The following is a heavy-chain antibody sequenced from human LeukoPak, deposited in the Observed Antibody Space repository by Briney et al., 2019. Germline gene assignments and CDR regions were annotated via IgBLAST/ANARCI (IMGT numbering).Heavy chain of an antibody. V-gene: IGHV1-46*01. CDR1: GYTFSSYY. D-gene: IGHD3-22*01. J-gene: IGHJ1*01. CDR2: INPSGGST. Sequence: ASVKVSCKASGYTFSSYYMHWVRQVPGQGLEWMGIINPSGGSTSYAQKFQDRVTMTRDMSTSTVHVELNSLRSEDTAVYYCARGGNEVVADAEYFQHWGQGTLVTVSS. CDR3: ARGGNEVVADAEYFQH.